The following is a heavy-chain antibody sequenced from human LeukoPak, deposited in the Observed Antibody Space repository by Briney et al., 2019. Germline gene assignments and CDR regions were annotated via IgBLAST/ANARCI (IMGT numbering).Heavy chain of an antibody. D-gene: IGHD6-19*01. CDR3: AKDGGYDVVDY. J-gene: IGHJ4*02. V-gene: IGHV3-30*18. CDR2: ISYDGSNK. CDR1: GFYFSTYA. Sequence: GGSLRLSCAASGFYFSTYAMTWVRQAPGKGLEWVAVISYDGSNKYYADSVKGRFTISRDNSKNTLYLQMNSLRAEDTAVYYCAKDGGYDVVDYWGQGTLVTVSS.